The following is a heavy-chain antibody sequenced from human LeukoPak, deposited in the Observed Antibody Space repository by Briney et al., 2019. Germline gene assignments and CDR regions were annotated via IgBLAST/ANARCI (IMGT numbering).Heavy chain of an antibody. J-gene: IGHJ3*02. D-gene: IGHD2-2*01. CDR3: ARWGPAADAFDI. CDR1: GFTFSSYS. Sequence: GGSLRLSCAASGFTFSSYSMNWVRQAPGKGLEWVSSISSSSSYIYYADSVKGRFTISRDNAKNSLYLQMNSLRAEDTAVYYCARWGPAADAFDIWGQGTMVTVSS. CDR2: ISSSSSYI. V-gene: IGHV3-21*01.